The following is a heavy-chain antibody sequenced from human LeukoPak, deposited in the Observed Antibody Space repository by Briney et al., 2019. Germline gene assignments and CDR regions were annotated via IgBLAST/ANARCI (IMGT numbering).Heavy chain of an antibody. D-gene: IGHD2-21*01. J-gene: IGHJ5*02. CDR1: GGSISSYY. Sequence: KPSETLSLTCTVSGGSISSYYWSWVRQSPGKGLEWIGYIFTSGWTDYNPSLKSRVTMSADTSKNQLSMELRFLTAADTAVYYCATSHDVKTAPYDLWGQGTLVTVSS. CDR3: ATSHDVKTAPYDL. CDR2: IFTSGWT. V-gene: IGHV4-4*09.